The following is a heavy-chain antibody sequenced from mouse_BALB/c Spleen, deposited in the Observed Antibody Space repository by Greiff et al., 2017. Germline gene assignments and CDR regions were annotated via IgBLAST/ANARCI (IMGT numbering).Heavy chain of an antibody. Sequence: EVQLQQSGAELVRSGASVKLSCTASGFNIKDYYMHWVKQRPGQGLEWIGWIDPENGDTEYAPKFQGKATMTADTSSNTAYLQLSSLTSEDTAVYYSSGGGNYEWVAYWGQGTLVTVSA. J-gene: IGHJ3*01. CDR2: IDPENGDT. CDR1: GFNIKDYY. D-gene: IGHD2-1*01. CDR3: SGGGNYEWVAY. V-gene: IGHV14-4*02.